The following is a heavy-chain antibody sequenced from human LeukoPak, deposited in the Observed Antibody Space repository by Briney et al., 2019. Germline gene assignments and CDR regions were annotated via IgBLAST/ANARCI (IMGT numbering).Heavy chain of an antibody. J-gene: IGHJ4*02. D-gene: IGHD3-22*01. CDR1: GFXFSSYG. V-gene: IGHV3-33*01. CDR2: IWYDGSNK. CDR3: ATGSSGYSLDY. Sequence: PGGSLRLSCAASGFXFSSYGMHWVRQAPGKGLEWVALIWYDGSNKYYADSVKGRFTISRDNSKNTLYLQMNSLRAEDTAVYYCATGSSGYSLDYWGQGTLVTVSS.